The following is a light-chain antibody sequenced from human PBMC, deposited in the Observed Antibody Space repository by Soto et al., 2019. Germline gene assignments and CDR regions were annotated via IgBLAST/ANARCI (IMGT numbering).Light chain of an antibody. CDR2: DAS. CDR1: QSVSSGY. CDR3: QQYGGSPRT. J-gene: IGKJ1*01. V-gene: IGKV3-20*01. Sequence: EIVLTQSPGTLSLSPGERGTLSCRVSQSVSSGYLAWYQQKPGQAPRLLIYDASSRATGIPDRFSGSGSGTDFTLTISRLEPEDFAVYYCQQYGGSPRTFGQGTKVDIK.